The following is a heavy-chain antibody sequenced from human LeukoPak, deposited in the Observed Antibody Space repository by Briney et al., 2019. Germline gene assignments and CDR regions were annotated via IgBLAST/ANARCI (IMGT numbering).Heavy chain of an antibody. V-gene: IGHV4-59*01. J-gene: IGHJ6*03. CDR1: GGSISSYY. Sequence: SETLSLTCTVSGGSISSYYWSWIRQPPGKGLEWIGYIYYSGSTNYNPSLKSRVTISVDTSKNQFSLKLSSVTAADTAVYYCARADYDGTYYYYYYMDVWGKGTTVTVSS. CDR3: ARADYDGTYYYYYYMDV. D-gene: IGHD4-23*01. CDR2: IYYSGST.